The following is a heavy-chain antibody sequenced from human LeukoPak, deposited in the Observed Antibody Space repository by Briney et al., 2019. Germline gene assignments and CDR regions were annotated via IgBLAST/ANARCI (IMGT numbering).Heavy chain of an antibody. CDR1: GGSISSYY. J-gene: IGHJ6*03. D-gene: IGHD2/OR15-2a*01. CDR3: ARGYYAGDYMDV. CDR2: IYYSGST. V-gene: IGHV4-59*01. Sequence: PSETLSLTCTVSGGSISSYYWSWIRQPPGKGLEWIGYIYYSGSTNYNPSLKSRVTISVDTSKNQFSLKLSSVTAADTAVYYCARGYYAGDYMDVWGKGTTVTVSS.